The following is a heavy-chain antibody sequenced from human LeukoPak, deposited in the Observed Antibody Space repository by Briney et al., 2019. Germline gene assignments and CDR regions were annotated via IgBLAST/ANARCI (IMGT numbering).Heavy chain of an antibody. Sequence: SETLSLTCTVSGGSISSGSYYWSWIRQPAGRGLGWIGRIYAGGSTNYNPSLKSRVTISVDTSKNQFSLKLSSVTAVDTAVYYCARAPGDTIFGVAYNWFDPWGQGTLVTVSS. D-gene: IGHD3-3*01. CDR2: IYAGGST. CDR1: GGSISSGSYY. J-gene: IGHJ5*02. CDR3: ARAPGDTIFGVAYNWFDP. V-gene: IGHV4-61*02.